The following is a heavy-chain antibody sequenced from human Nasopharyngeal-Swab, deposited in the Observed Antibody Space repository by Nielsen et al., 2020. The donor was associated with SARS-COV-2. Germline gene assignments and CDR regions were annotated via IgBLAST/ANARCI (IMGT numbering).Heavy chain of an antibody. V-gene: IGHV3-30-3*01. CDR1: GFTFSRYT. CDR3: ASTPLDSSGYYYAFHY. CDR2: ISYDGSNK. D-gene: IGHD3-22*01. J-gene: IGHJ4*02. Sequence: GESLKISCAASGFTFSRYTMPWVRQAPGKGLEWVAVISYDGSNKYYAASVKGRFTIPRDISKNTLYLQMNSLRAEDTAVFYCASTPLDSSGYYYAFHYWGRGTLVTVSS.